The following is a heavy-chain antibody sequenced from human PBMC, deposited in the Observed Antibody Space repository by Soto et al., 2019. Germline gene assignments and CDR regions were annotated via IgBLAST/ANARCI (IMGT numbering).Heavy chain of an antibody. D-gene: IGHD3-16*02. CDR1: GFSLSNAGMG. Sequence: KESGPVLVKPTETLTLTCTVSGFSLSNAGMGVSWIRQPPGKALEWLAHIFSNDEKSYITSLKSRLTISKDTSKSQVVLTMTNMDPVDTATYYCAAFYPKTPPQDAFDIWGQGTMVTVSS. J-gene: IGHJ3*02. CDR3: AAFYPKTPPQDAFDI. V-gene: IGHV2-26*01. CDR2: IFSNDEK.